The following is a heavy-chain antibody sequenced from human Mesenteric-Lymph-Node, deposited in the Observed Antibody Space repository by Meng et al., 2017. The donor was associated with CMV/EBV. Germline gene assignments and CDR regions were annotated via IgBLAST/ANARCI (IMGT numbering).Heavy chain of an antibody. V-gene: IGHV3-11*04. Sequence: GESLKISCAASGFTFSDYYMSWIRQAPGKGLEWVSYISSSGSTIYYADSVKGRFTISRDNAKNSLYLQMNSLRAEDTAVYYCARDASIRMAYTGVFDIWGRGAMVTVSS. J-gene: IGHJ3*02. D-gene: IGHD2-8*02. CDR1: GFTFSDYY. CDR3: ARDASIRMAYTGVFDI. CDR2: ISSSGSTI.